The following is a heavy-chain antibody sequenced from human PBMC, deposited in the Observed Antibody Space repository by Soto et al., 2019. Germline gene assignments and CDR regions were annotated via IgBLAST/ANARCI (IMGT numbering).Heavy chain of an antibody. J-gene: IGHJ6*02. CDR1: GFTFSSYS. D-gene: IGHD4-4*01. V-gene: IGHV3-48*02. Sequence: GGSLRLSCAASGFTFSSYSMNWVRQAPGKGLEWVSYISSSSSTIYYADSVKGRFTISRDNAKNSLYLQMNSLRDEDTAVYYCARDSSPTTVTTEADDYYYYYGMDVWGQGTTVTVSS. CDR2: ISSSSSTI. CDR3: ARDSSPTTVTTEADDYYYYYGMDV.